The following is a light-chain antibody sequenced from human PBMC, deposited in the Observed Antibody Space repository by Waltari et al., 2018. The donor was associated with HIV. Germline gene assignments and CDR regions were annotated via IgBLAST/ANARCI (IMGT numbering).Light chain of an antibody. V-gene: IGKV1-33*01. CDR2: DAS. J-gene: IGKJ2*01. CDR1: RGITYY. Sequence: DIQMTQSPSSLSASVGDRVTITCQASRGITYYLNWYQVKPGKVPKLLIYDASYLETGVPSRFSGNGSGTDFTFTISSLQPEDIATYYCQQYHNLPYTFGQGTKLEIK. CDR3: QQYHNLPYT.